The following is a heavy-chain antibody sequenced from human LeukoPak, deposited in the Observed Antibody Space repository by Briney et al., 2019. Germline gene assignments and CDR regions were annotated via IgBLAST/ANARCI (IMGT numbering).Heavy chain of an antibody. CDR2: IIPIFGTA. J-gene: IGHJ5*02. CDR1: GGTFSSYA. Sequence: SVTVSCKAFGGTFSSYAISWVRQAPGQGLEWMGGIIPIFGTANYAQKFQGRVTITADESTSTAYMELSSLRSEDTAVYYCARVRGEWEPPRGGWFDPWGQEPWSPSPQ. D-gene: IGHD1-26*01. CDR3: ARVRGEWEPPRGGWFDP. V-gene: IGHV1-69*01.